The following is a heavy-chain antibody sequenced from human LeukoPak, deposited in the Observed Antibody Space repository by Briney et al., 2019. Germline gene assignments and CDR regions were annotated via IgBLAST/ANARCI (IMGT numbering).Heavy chain of an antibody. V-gene: IGHV4-59*08. Sequence: PSETLSLTCTVSGGSLSSYYWSWIRQPPGKGLEWIGYIYYSGSTNYNPSLKSRVTISVDTSKNQFSLKLSSVTAADTAVYYCARQTFWSGYDNNWFDPWGQGTLVTVSS. CDR1: GGSLSSYY. D-gene: IGHD3-3*01. J-gene: IGHJ5*02. CDR3: ARQTFWSGYDNNWFDP. CDR2: IYYSGST.